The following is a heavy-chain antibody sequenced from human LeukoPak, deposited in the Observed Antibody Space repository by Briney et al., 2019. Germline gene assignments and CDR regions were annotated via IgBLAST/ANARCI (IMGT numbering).Heavy chain of an antibody. CDR3: ARLGIAAAGAHADY. V-gene: IGHV1-2*02. Sequence: SVKVSFKASGYTFTGYYMHWVRQAPGQGLEWMGWINPNSGGTNYAQKFQGRVTMTRDTSISTAYMELSRLRSDDTAVYYCARLGIAAAGAHADYWGQGTLVTVSS. CDR2: INPNSGGT. D-gene: IGHD6-13*01. J-gene: IGHJ4*02. CDR1: GYTFTGYY.